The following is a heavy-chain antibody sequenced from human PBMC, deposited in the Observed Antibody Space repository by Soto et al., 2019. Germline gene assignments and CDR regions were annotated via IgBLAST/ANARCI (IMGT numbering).Heavy chain of an antibody. V-gene: IGHV4-30-4*02. D-gene: IGHD3-10*01. J-gene: IGHJ3*02. Sequence: SETLSLTCTVSGVSISSGDYYWSWIRQPPGKGLEWIGYIYYSENTYYNPSLKSRVTISVDTSKNQFSLKLSSVTAADTAVYYCARRYGSAFDIWGQGTMVTVSS. CDR2: IYYSENT. CDR3: ARRYGSAFDI. CDR1: GVSISSGDYY.